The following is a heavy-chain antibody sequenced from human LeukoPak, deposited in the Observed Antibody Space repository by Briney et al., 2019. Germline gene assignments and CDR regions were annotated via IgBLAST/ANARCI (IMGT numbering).Heavy chain of an antibody. CDR2: ISGSGGST. V-gene: IGHV3-23*01. J-gene: IGHJ4*02. CDR1: GFTFSSYA. Sequence: GGSLRLSCAASGFTFSSYAMSWVRQAPEKGLEWVSAISGSGGSTYYADSVKGRFTISRDNSKNTLYLQMNSLRAEDTAVYYCAKAETYSSGWYKILYYFDYWGQGTLVTVSS. D-gene: IGHD6-19*01. CDR3: AKAETYSSGWYKILYYFDY.